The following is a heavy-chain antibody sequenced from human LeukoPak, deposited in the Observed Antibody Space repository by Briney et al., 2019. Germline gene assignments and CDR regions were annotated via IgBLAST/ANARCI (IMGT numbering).Heavy chain of an antibody. V-gene: IGHV4-59*01. CDR1: GGSISSYY. CDR3: ARDPGGPFDY. J-gene: IGHJ4*02. Sequence: PSETLSLTCTVSGGSISSYYWSWIRQPPGKGLEWIGYIYYSGSTNYNPSLKSRVTISVDTSKNQFSLKPSSVTAADTAVYYCARDPGGPFDYWGQGTLVTVSS. D-gene: IGHD4-23*01. CDR2: IYYSGST.